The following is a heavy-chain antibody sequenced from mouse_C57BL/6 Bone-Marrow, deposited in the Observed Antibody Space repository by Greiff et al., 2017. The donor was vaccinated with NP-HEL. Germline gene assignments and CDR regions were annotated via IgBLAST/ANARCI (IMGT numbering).Heavy chain of an antibody. Sequence: EVKVEESGGGLVQPGGSLSLSCAASGFTFTDYYMSWVRQPPGKALEWLGFIRNKANGYTTEYSASVKGRFTISRDNSQSILYLQMNALRAEDSATYYCARSIYYDSADDPFYAMDYWGQGTSVTVSS. V-gene: IGHV7-3*01. CDR2: IRNKANGYTT. D-gene: IGHD2-4*01. CDR3: ARSIYYDSADDPFYAMDY. J-gene: IGHJ4*01. CDR1: GFTFTDYY.